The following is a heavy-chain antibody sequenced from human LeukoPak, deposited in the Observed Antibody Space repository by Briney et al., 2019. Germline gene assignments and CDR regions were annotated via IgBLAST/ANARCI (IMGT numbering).Heavy chain of an antibody. CDR2: ISWNSGSI. J-gene: IGHJ4*02. D-gene: IGHD6-13*01. Sequence: PGRSLRLSCAASGFTFDDYAMHWVRQAPGKGLEWVSGISWNSGSIGYADSVKGRFTISRDDAKNSLYLQMNSLRAEDTALYYCAKGAAAGGFVAYWGQGTLVTVSS. V-gene: IGHV3-9*01. CDR1: GFTFDDYA. CDR3: AKGAAAGGFVAY.